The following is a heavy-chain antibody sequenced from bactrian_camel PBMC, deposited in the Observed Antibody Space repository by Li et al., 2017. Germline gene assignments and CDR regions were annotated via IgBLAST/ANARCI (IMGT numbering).Heavy chain of an antibody. CDR2: ISSDGPT. D-gene: IGHD3*01. CDR1: GYRYSTAT. V-gene: IGHV3S53*01. Sequence: HVQLVESGGGLVQTGESLRLSCAGSGYRYSTATMAWFRQAPGKEREFVSRISSDGPTTYADSVKGRFTISQDNWKNILYLQMNSLKTEDTAIYYCAADRRSEPLFGMGVPAYWGQETQVTVS. CDR3: AADRRSEPLFGMGVPAY. J-gene: IGHJ4*01.